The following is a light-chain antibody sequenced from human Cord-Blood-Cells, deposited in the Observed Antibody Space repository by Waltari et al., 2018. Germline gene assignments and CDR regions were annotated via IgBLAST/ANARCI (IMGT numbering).Light chain of an antibody. CDR2: EGS. CDR1: SSDVGSYKL. J-gene: IGLJ2*01. V-gene: IGLV2-23*01. Sequence: QSALTQPASVSGSPGQSITLSCTGTSSDVGSYKLVSWYQQHPGKAPKLMLYEGSKRPSGVSNRFSGSKSGNTASLTISGLQAEDEADYYCCSYAGSSTVVFGGGTKLTVL. CDR3: CSYAGSSTVV.